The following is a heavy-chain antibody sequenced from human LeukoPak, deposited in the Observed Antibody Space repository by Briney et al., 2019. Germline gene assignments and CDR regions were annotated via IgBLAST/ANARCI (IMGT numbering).Heavy chain of an antibody. V-gene: IGHV4-39*07. CDR2: IYYSGST. J-gene: IGHJ5*02. Sequence: SETLSLTCTVSGGSISSSSYYWGWIRQPPGKGLEWIGSIYYSGSTYYNPSLKSRVTISVDTSKNQFSLKLSSVTAADTAVYYCARDRYWGWFDPWGQGTLVTVSS. D-gene: IGHD2-8*02. CDR3: ARDRYWGWFDP. CDR1: GGSISSSSYY.